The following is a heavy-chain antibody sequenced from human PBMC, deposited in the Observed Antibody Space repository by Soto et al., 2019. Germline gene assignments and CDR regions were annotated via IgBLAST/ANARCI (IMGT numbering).Heavy chain of an antibody. CDR1: GFTFSSYA. CDR2: ISGSGGST. CDR3: AKGHPITFGGVIVTDFDY. D-gene: IGHD3-16*02. Sequence: GGSLRLSCAGSGFTFSSYAMSWVRQAPGKGLEWVSAISGSGGSTYYADSVKGRFTISRDNSKNTLYLQMNSLRAEDTAVYYCAKGHPITFGGVIVTDFDYWGQGTLVTVSS. V-gene: IGHV3-23*01. J-gene: IGHJ4*02.